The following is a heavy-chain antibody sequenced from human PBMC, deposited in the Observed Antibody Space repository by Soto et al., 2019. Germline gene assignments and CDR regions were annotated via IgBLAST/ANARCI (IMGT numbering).Heavy chain of an antibody. J-gene: IGHJ4*02. CDR3: ARDNVYGGNRDLDY. V-gene: IGHV3-7*01. D-gene: IGHD4-17*01. Sequence: QPGGSLRLSCAASGFTFSSYWMSWVRQAPGKGLEWVANIKQDGSEKYYVDSVKGRFTISRDNAKNSLYLQMNSLRAEDTAVYYCARDNVYGGNRDLDYWGQGTLVTVSS. CDR1: GFTFSSYW. CDR2: IKQDGSEK.